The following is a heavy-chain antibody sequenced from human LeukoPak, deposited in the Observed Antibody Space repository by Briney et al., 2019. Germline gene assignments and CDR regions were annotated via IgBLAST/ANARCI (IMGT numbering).Heavy chain of an antibody. CDR3: ARNPNYYDSSGYYYGDY. CDR1: GFTFRNYV. CDR2: ISYDGSNK. D-gene: IGHD3-22*01. Sequence: QSGGSLGLSCAASGFTFRNYVIHWVRQAPGKGLEWVAVISYDGSNKYYADSVKGRFTISRDNSKNTLYLQMNSLRAEDTAVYYCARNPNYYDSSGYYYGDYWGQGTLVTVSS. J-gene: IGHJ4*02. V-gene: IGHV3-30-3*01.